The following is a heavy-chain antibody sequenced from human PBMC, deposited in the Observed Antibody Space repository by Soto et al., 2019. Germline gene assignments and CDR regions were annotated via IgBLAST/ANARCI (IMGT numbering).Heavy chain of an antibody. CDR1: GYTFTSYG. D-gene: IGHD1-7*01. CDR3: ARDASGDWNYAGPSKRFDY. V-gene: IGHV1-18*01. Sequence: QVQLVQSGAEVKKPGASVKVSCKASGYTFTSYGISWVRQAPGQGLEWMGWISAYNGNTNYAQKLQGRVTMTTDTSTSTAYMELRSLRSDDTAVYYCARDASGDWNYAGPSKRFDYWGQGTLVTVSS. CDR2: ISAYNGNT. J-gene: IGHJ4*02.